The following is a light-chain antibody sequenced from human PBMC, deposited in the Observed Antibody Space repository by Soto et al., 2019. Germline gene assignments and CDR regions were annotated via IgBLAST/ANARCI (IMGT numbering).Light chain of an antibody. CDR3: QQYNNYWT. Sequence: DIPMSQSPSTVSASVGDRVTIPCRASQSISSWLAWYQQKPGKAPELLIYDASSLESGVPSRFSGSGSGTEFTLTISSLHPHDFATDYCQQYNNYWTFGQGTKVDIK. CDR2: DAS. CDR1: QSISSW. V-gene: IGKV1-5*01. J-gene: IGKJ1*01.